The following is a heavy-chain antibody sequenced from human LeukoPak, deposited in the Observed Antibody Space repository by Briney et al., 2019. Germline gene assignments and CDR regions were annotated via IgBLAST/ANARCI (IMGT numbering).Heavy chain of an antibody. CDR3: ATVPRSSCCYTFDS. CDR2: FYPSGTT. V-gene: IGHV3-53*04. J-gene: IGHJ4*02. Sequence: GGSLRLSCAASGFTVSNTYMAWVRQPPGKGLEWVSVFYPSGTTHYADSVKGRFAVSRHDSNNAFYLQMNSLRVEDTAVYYCATVPRSSCCYTFDSWGQGTLVTVSS. D-gene: IGHD2-2*02. CDR1: GFTVSNTY.